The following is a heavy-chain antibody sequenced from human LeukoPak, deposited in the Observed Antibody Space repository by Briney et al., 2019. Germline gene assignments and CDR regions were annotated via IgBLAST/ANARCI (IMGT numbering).Heavy chain of an antibody. Sequence: KPSETLSLTCTVSGSSISSYYWSWIRQPPGKGLEWIGYIYYSGSTNYNPSLKSRVTISVDTSKNQFSLKLSSVTAADTAVYYCARVGYSGYEGGRRAFDYWGQGTLVTVSS. CDR1: GSSISSYY. CDR2: IYYSGST. J-gene: IGHJ4*02. D-gene: IGHD5-12*01. CDR3: ARVGYSGYEGGRRAFDY. V-gene: IGHV4-59*01.